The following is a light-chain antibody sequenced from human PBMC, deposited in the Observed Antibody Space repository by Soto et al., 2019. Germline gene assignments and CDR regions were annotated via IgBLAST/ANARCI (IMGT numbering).Light chain of an antibody. CDR2: DVS. CDR1: QSITTW. V-gene: IGKV1-5*01. CDR3: QHYKMYYPWT. Sequence: DIQLTQSPSTVSAYVGDRVTITCRASQSITTWLAWYQQRPGKAPKPLIYDVSSLQSGVPSRFSGSVSGTDFTLTLRSLQPDDFADYYCQHYKMYYPWTFGQGTKVDIK. J-gene: IGKJ1*01.